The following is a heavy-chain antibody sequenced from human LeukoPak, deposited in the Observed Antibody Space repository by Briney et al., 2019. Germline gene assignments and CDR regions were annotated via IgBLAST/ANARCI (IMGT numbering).Heavy chain of an antibody. CDR2: INHSGST. J-gene: IGHJ5*02. V-gene: IGHV4-34*01. CDR3: ARDANYYGSGSFWFDP. D-gene: IGHD3-10*01. CDR1: GGSFSGYY. Sequence: PSETLSLTCAVYGGSFSGYYWSWIRQPPGKGLEWIGEINHSGSTNYNPSLKSRVTISVDTSKNQFFLKLSSVTAADTAVYYCARDANYYGSGSFWFDPWGQGTLVTVSS.